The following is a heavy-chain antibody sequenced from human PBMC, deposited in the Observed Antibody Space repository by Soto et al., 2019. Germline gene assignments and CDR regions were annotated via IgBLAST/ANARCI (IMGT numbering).Heavy chain of an antibody. D-gene: IGHD5-18*01. J-gene: IGHJ3*02. Sequence: ASVKVSCKASGYTFTGYYMHWVRQAPGQGLEWMGWINPNSGGTNYAQKFQGRVTMTRDTSISTAYMELSRLRSDDTAVYYCARDIREMATAYALDIWGQGTMVTVSS. CDR2: INPNSGGT. V-gene: IGHV1-2*02. CDR3: ARDIREMATAYALDI. CDR1: GYTFTGYY.